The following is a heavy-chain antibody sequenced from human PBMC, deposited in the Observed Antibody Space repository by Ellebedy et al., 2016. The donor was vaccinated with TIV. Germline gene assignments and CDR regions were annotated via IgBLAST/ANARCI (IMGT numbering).Heavy chain of an antibody. J-gene: IGHJ4*02. D-gene: IGHD3-10*01. Sequence: GESLKISXAASGFTFSGYWISWVRQAPGKGLEWVANIKEDGSEKYYVDSVKGRFTISRDNAKNSLYLQMNSLRAEDTAVYYCARDLLYRGVWFGELNELGYWGQGTLVTVSS. CDR3: ARDLLYRGVWFGELNELGY. CDR2: IKEDGSEK. CDR1: GFTFSGYW. V-gene: IGHV3-7*01.